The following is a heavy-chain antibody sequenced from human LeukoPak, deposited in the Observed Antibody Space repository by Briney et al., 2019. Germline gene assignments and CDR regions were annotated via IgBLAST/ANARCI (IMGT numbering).Heavy chain of an antibody. J-gene: IGHJ4*02. CDR2: VDSSGTT. CDR3: ARVRGYSYGIDY. CDR1: GGSIRSGSCF. Sequence: SETLSLTCTVSGGSIRSGSCFWTWIRQPAGKALEWIGRVDSSGTTNYNPSLKRRVTISVDTSKNQFSLKLSSVTAADTAVYYCARVRGYSYGIDYWGQGTLVTVSS. D-gene: IGHD5-18*01. V-gene: IGHV4-61*02.